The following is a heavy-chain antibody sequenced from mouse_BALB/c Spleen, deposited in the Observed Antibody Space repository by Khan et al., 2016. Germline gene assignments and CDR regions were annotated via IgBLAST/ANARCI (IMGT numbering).Heavy chain of an antibody. CDR2: VNPNNGGT. J-gene: IGHJ2*01. CDR3: ESIGGHYVG. V-gene: IGHV1-26*01. D-gene: IGHD2-1*01. CDR1: GYSFTGYY. Sequence: EVQLQESGPDLVKPGASVNISCKASGYSFTGYYMHWVKESHGKSLEWIGRVNPNNGGTSYNQKFKGKAIFTVDKSSSIAYMELRSLTSEDSAVYYCESIGGHYVGWGQGTTLTVSS.